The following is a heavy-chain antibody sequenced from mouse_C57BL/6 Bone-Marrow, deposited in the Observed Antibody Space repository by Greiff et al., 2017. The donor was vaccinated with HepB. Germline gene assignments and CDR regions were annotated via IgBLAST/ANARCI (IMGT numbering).Heavy chain of an antibody. V-gene: IGHV1-61*01. CDR2: IYPSDSET. CDR3: ARDYYGSSFAMDY. D-gene: IGHD1-1*01. CDR1: GYTFTSYW. J-gene: IGHJ4*01. Sequence: QVHVKQPGAELVRPGSSVKLSCKASGYTFTSYWMDWVKQRPGQGLEWIGNIYPSDSETHYNQKFKDKATLTVDKSSSTAYMQLSSLTSEDSAVYYCARDYYGSSFAMDYWGQGTSVTVSS.